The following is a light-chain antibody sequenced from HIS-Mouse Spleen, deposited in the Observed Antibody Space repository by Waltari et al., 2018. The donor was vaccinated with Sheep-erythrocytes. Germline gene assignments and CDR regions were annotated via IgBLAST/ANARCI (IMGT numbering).Light chain of an antibody. Sequence: QSALTQPASVSGSPGQAITISCNGTSSEVGSYNLVSGYQPHPGKAPKLMIYAGSKRPSGVSNRFSGSKSGNTASLTISGLQAEDEADYYCCSYAGSSTWVFGGGTKLTVL. CDR1: SSEVGSYNL. CDR2: AGS. CDR3: CSYAGSSTWV. V-gene: IGLV2-23*01. J-gene: IGLJ3*02.